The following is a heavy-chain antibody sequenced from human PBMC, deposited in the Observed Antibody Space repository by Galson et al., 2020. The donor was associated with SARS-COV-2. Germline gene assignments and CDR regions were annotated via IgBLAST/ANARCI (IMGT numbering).Heavy chain of an antibody. Sequence: SETLSLTCNVSGGSIGGSNYYWSWIRQPPGKGLEWIGSIFQTGMSYSNPSLRSRVTISIDTSRNQFSLKVTSVTAADTAVYYCARGLNSHTRTTGSYWGQGTLVVVSS. CDR3: ARGLNSHTRTTGSY. CDR2: IFQTGMS. J-gene: IGHJ4*02. V-gene: IGHV4-39*07. CDR1: GGSIGGSNYY. D-gene: IGHD1-7*01.